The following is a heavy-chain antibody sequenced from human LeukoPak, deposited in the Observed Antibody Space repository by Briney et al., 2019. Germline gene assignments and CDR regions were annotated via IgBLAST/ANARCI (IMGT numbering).Heavy chain of an antibody. V-gene: IGHV3-23*01. J-gene: IGHJ4*02. CDR1: GFTFDDYG. CDR3: AKDDSQHYYDSSGYYVFDY. Sequence: PGGSLRLSCAASGFTFDDYGMSWVRQAPGKGLEWVSAISGSGGSTYYADSVKGRFTISRDNSKNTLYLQMNSLRAEDTAVYYCAKDDSQHYYDSSGYYVFDYWGQGTLVTVSS. D-gene: IGHD3-22*01. CDR2: ISGSGGST.